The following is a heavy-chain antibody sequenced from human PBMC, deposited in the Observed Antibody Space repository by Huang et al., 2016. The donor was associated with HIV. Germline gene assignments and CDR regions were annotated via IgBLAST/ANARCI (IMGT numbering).Heavy chain of an antibody. J-gene: IGHJ6*02. D-gene: IGHD2-2*03. CDR1: GTSMTSSTFY. CDR2: VYFQGNT. Sequence: QLRESGPGLVTPSETLSLTCSASGTSMTSSTFYWGWFRQPPGRGLEWIGSVYFQGNTDYNPSLKSGVTISIDTVNKQYAMRLTSVTAADTAVYFCAREVRSVDTDRPDGYYYRGLDVWGQGTTVIVSS. CDR3: AREVRSVDTDRPDGYYYRGLDV. V-gene: IGHV4-39*02.